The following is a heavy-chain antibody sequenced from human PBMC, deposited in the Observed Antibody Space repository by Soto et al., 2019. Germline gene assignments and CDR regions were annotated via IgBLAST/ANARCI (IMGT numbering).Heavy chain of an antibody. J-gene: IGHJ4*02. CDR2: IYWDDDK. CDR1: GFSLSTSGVG. V-gene: IGHV2-5*02. Sequence: QITLKESGPTLVKPTQTLTLTCTFSGFSLSTSGVGVGWIRQPPGKALEWLALIYWDDDKRYSPSLKSRLTITKDTSKNQVVHTMTNMDRMVSSTYYTEHRRDTSMTYWGQGTLVTVSS. CDR3: EHRRDTSMTY. D-gene: IGHD5-18*01.